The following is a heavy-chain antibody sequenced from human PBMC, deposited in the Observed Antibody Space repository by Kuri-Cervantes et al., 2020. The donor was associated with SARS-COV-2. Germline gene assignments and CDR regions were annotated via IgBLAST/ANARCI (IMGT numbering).Heavy chain of an antibody. J-gene: IGHJ4*02. D-gene: IGHD6-13*01. CDR2: INHTG. CDR3: ARFRIIAAAGNFDY. V-gene: IGHV4-34*01. CDR1: GGSFSGDY. Sequence: SQTLSLTCAVYGGSFSGDYWSWIRQPPGKGLEWIGEINHTGKYNPSLKSRVTISVDTSKNQFSLKLSSVTAADTAVYYCARFRIIAAAGNFDYWGQGTLVTVSS.